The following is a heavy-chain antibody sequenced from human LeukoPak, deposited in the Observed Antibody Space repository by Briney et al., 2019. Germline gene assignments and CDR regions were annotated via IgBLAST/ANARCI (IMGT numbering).Heavy chain of an antibody. CDR1: GFTFNSYW. CDR3: ARDPGDYVDAFDI. V-gene: IGHV3-7*01. Sequence: GGSLRLSCAASGFTFNSYWISWVRQAPGKGLEWLATINQDGSEKYHVDSVKGRFTISRDNAKSSLYLQMISLRAEDTAVYYCARDPGDYVDAFDIWGQGTMVTVSS. D-gene: IGHD4-17*01. CDR2: INQDGSEK. J-gene: IGHJ3*02.